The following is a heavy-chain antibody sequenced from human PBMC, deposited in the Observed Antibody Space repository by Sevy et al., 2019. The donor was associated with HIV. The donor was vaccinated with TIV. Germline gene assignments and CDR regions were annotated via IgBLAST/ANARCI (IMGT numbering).Heavy chain of an antibody. CDR2: ISGSGGST. J-gene: IGHJ3*02. V-gene: IGHV3-23*01. CDR3: AKDDDNCAGGAFDT. Sequence: GGSLRLSCAASGLTFRNYAMNWVRQAPGRGLEWVSGISGSGGSTYYADSVKGRFTISRDNSKNTLYLQMNSLRAEDTAVYYCAKDDDNCAGGAFDTWGQGTMVTVSS. CDR1: GLTFRNYA. D-gene: IGHD1-20*01.